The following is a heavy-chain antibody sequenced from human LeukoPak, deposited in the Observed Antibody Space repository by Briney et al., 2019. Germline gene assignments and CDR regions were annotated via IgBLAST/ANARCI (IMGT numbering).Heavy chain of an antibody. CDR3: ARKSGGRSLNY. J-gene: IGHJ4*02. Sequence: SETLSLTCAVYGGSFSGYYWSWIRQPPGKGLEWIGEINHSGSTNYNPSLKSRVTISVDTSKNQFSLKLSSVTAADTAVYYCARKSGGRSLNYWSQGTLVTVSS. V-gene: IGHV4-34*01. CDR2: INHSGST. D-gene: IGHD3-16*01. CDR1: GGSFSGYY.